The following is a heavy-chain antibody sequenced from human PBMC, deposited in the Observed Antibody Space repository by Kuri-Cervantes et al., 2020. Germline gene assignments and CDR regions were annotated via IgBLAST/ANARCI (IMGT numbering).Heavy chain of an antibody. CDR2: ISYDGSNK. CDR3: AKYSGSYDYYYGMDV. J-gene: IGHJ6*02. V-gene: IGHV3-30*18. Sequence: GESLKISCAASGLTFSSYGMHWVRQAPGKGLEWVAVISYDGSNKYYADSVKGRFTISRDNSKNTLYLQMNSLRAEDTAVYYCAKYSGSYDYYYGMDVWGQGTTVTVSS. D-gene: IGHD1-26*01. CDR1: GLTFSSYG.